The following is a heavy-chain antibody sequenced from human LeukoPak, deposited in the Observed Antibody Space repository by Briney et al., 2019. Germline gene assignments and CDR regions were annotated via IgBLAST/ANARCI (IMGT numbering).Heavy chain of an antibody. D-gene: IGHD4-17*01. Sequence: SVKVSCKASGGTFSSYAISWVRQAPGQGLEWMGGIIPIFGTANYAQKFQGRVTITADESTSTACMELSSPRSEDTAVYYCAIHYGDSMYYFDYWGQGTLVTVSS. J-gene: IGHJ4*02. V-gene: IGHV1-69*13. CDR2: IIPIFGTA. CDR1: GGTFSSYA. CDR3: AIHYGDSMYYFDY.